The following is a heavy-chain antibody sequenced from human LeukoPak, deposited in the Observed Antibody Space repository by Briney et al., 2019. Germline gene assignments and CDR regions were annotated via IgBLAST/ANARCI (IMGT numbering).Heavy chain of an antibody. V-gene: IGHV4-61*08. CDR2: IYYSGST. CDR3: ATLSSGGQRARKVGYFDL. Sequence: PSQTLSLTCTVSGGSISSGGYYWSWIRQPPGKGLEWIGYIYYSGSTNYNPSLKSRVTISVDTSKNQFSLKLSSVTAADTAVYYCATLSSGGQRARKVGYFDLWGRGTLVTVSS. D-gene: IGHD3-22*01. CDR1: GGSISSGGYY. J-gene: IGHJ2*01.